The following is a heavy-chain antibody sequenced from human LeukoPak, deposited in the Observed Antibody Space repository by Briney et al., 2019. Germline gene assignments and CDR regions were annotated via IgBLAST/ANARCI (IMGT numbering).Heavy chain of an antibody. CDR2: ISGSGENT. Sequence: GGSLRLSCAASGFAFSSYWMTWVRQAPGKGLECVSVISGSGENTYYADSVKGRFTISRDNSKNTLYLQMKSLRVEDTAVYYCTKRPASGWYSGSYYMDVWGKGTTVTISS. D-gene: IGHD6-19*01. CDR3: TKRPASGWYSGSYYMDV. CDR1: GFAFSSYW. J-gene: IGHJ6*03. V-gene: IGHV3-23*01.